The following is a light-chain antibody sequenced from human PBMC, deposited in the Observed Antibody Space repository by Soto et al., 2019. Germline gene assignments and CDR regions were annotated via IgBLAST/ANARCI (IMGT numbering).Light chain of an antibody. CDR1: QNVLNNY. CDR2: RAS. Sequence: EIVLTQSPGTLSLSPGERATLSCRASQNVLNNYLSWYQQKLGQAPRLLIYRASNRATGIPDRSSGSGSGTDFTLAISRLEPEDFAVYFCQQFGTSPFTFGPGTKVEVK. CDR3: QQFGTSPFT. J-gene: IGKJ3*01. V-gene: IGKV3-20*01.